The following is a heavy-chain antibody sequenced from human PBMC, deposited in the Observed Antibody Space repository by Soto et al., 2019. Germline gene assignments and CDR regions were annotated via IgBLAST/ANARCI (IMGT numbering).Heavy chain of an antibody. CDR2: IYSGGDT. V-gene: IGHV3-66*01. CDR3: ATRMTTAPY. Sequence: EAHLVGSGGGLVQPGGSMRLSCAASGFAVSANYLSWVRQAPGKGLAWVSLIYSGGDTDYADSVRGRFTISRDNSKNTLYLQMTSLKAEDTAVYYCATRMTTAPYWGQGALVNVSS. J-gene: IGHJ4*02. D-gene: IGHD4-17*01. CDR1: GFAVSANY.